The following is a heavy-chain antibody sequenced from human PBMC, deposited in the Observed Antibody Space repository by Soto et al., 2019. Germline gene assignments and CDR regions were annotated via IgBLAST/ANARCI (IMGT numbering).Heavy chain of an antibody. J-gene: IGHJ4*02. CDR2: ISTSGSTI. D-gene: IGHD1-26*01. Sequence: EVQLVESGGGLVQPGGSLRLSCAASGFSFNNYEMNWVRQAPGKGLEWDSYISTSGSTIYYADSVKGRFTISRDNGKNSLYLKMTSLRAEDTAVYYCAYGGSCDYWGQGTQVTVSS. V-gene: IGHV3-48*03. CDR3: AYGGSCDY. CDR1: GFSFNNYE.